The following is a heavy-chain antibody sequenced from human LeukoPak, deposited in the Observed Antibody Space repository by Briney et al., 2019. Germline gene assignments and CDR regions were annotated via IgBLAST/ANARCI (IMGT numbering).Heavy chain of an antibody. CDR1: GGPISSSSYY. CDR3: ARLAAAGSCMDV. Sequence: PSETLSLTCTVSGGPISSSSYYWGWIRQPPGKGLKWIGSIYYSGSTYYNPSLKSRVTISVDTSKNQFSLKLSSVTAADTAVYYCARLAAAGSCMDVWGKGTTVTVSS. V-gene: IGHV4-39*01. CDR2: IYYSGST. D-gene: IGHD6-13*01. J-gene: IGHJ6*04.